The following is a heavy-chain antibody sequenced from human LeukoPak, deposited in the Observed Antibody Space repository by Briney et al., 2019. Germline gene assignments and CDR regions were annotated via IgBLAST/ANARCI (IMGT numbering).Heavy chain of an antibody. CDR1: GFTFSSYA. J-gene: IGHJ4*02. Sequence: GGSLRLSCATSGFTFSSYAMTWVRQAPGKGLQWVSTISVSGENTYYADSVKGRFTISRDISKSTLYLQMNSLRDEDTAVYYCAKYGSGSYYNGLYWGQGTLVTVSS. CDR3: AKYGSGSYYNGLY. D-gene: IGHD3-10*01. CDR2: ISVSGENT. V-gene: IGHV3-23*01.